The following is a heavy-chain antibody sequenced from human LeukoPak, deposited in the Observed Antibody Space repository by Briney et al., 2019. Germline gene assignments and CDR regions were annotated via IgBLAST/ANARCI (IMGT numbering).Heavy chain of an antibody. V-gene: IGHV4-31*03. D-gene: IGHD3-3*01. CDR2: IYYGGST. Sequence: SETLSLTCTVSGGSISSGGYYWSWIRQHPGKGLEWIGYIYYGGSTYYNPSLKSRVTISVDTSKNQFSLKLSSVSAADTAVYYCARDYDFWSGYRLDVWGKGTTVTVSS. J-gene: IGHJ6*04. CDR3: ARDYDFWSGYRLDV. CDR1: GGSISSGGYY.